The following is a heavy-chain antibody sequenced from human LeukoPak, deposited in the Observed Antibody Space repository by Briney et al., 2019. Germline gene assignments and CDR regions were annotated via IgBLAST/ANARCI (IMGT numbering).Heavy chain of an antibody. CDR2: IYYSGST. CDR1: GGSISSYY. V-gene: IGHV4-59*01. D-gene: IGHD3-10*01. J-gene: IGHJ4*02. CDR3: ARGPNTSYGSGSYLWSY. Sequence: SETLSLTCTVSGGSISSYYWSWIRQPPGKGLEWIGYIYYSGSTNYSPSLKSRVTISVDTSKNQFSLKLSSVTAADTAVYYCARGPNTSYGSGSYLWSYWGQGTLVTVSS.